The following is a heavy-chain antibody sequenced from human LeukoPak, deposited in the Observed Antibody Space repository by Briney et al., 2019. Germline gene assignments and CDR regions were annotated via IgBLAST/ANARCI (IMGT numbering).Heavy chain of an antibody. CDR2: INQDGSEK. D-gene: IGHD6-13*01. Sequence: GGSLRLSCAGSGFTFSSYWMSCVRQAPGKGLEWVDNINQDGSEKYYVDSVKGRFTISRDNAKNSLYLQMNSMRGEDTAVYYCAREVEIAPGLRYYYYYYYMDVWGKGTTVTISS. V-gene: IGHV3-7*01. CDR1: GFTFSSYW. CDR3: AREVEIAPGLRYYYYYYYMDV. J-gene: IGHJ6*03.